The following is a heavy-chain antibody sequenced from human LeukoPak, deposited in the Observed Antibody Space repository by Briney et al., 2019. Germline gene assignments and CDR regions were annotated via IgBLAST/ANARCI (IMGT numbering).Heavy chain of an antibody. J-gene: IGHJ4*02. CDR1: GFTFGNSW. CDR2: ILYDGSRQ. Sequence: GGSLRLSCAASGFTFGNSWVHWVRHAPGKGLEWVARILYDGSRQYYTDSVKGRFTIARDNSKNTLFLEMNSLRAEDTAVYYCAKDLLSSGYSYGYYFDYWGQGTLVTVSS. CDR3: AKDLLSSGYSYGYYFDY. V-gene: IGHV3-33*05. D-gene: IGHD5-18*01.